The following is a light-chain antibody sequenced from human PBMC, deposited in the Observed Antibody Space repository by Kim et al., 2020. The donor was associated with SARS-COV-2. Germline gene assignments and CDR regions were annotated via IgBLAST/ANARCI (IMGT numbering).Light chain of an antibody. CDR2: DVS. CDR1: SSDVGGYNY. J-gene: IGLJ1*01. Sequence: QSITISCAGTSSDVGGYNYVSWYQQHPGKDPRLMIYDVSKRPSGVSNRFSGSKSGNTASLTISGLQAEDEADYYCSSYTSSSTPYVFVTGTKVTVL. CDR3: SSYTSSSTPYV. V-gene: IGLV2-14*04.